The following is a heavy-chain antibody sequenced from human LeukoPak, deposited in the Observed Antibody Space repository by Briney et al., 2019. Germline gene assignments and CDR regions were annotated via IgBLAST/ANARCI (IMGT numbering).Heavy chain of an antibody. D-gene: IGHD6-19*01. Sequence: GGSLRFSCAASGFTFSSYGMHWVRQAPGKGLEWVAVISYDGSNKYYADSVKGRFTISRDNSKNTLYLQMNSLRAEDTAVYYCAKTGDSSGHFDYWGQGTLVTVSS. CDR3: AKTGDSSGHFDY. V-gene: IGHV3-30*18. J-gene: IGHJ4*02. CDR2: ISYDGSNK. CDR1: GFTFSSYG.